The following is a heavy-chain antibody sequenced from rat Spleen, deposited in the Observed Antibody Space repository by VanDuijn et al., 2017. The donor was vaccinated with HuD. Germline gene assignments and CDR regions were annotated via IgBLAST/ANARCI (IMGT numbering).Heavy chain of an antibody. Sequence: EVQLVESDGGLVQPGRSLKLSCAASGFTFSDNYMAWVRQAPTKGLEWVATISYDGNGTYYRDSVKGRFTISRDNAKSSLYLQMDSLRSEDTASYYCARRPGYGGYGFDYWGQGVMVTVSS. CDR3: ARRPGYGGYGFDY. J-gene: IGHJ2*01. D-gene: IGHD1-11*01. CDR1: GFTFSDNY. V-gene: IGHV5-29*01. CDR2: ISYDGNGT.